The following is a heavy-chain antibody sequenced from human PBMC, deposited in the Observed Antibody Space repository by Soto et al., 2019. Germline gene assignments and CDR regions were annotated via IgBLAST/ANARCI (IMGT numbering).Heavy chain of an antibody. J-gene: IGHJ4*02. D-gene: IGHD5-12*01. CDR2: INPNSGGT. V-gene: IGHV1-2*04. CDR1: GYTFTGYY. Sequence: ASVKVSFKASGYTFTGYYMHWLRQAPGQGLEWMGWINPNSGGTNYAQKFQGWVTMTRDTSISTAYMELSRLRSDDTAVYYCAREDVVGSSCFDYWGQGTLVTVSS. CDR3: AREDVVGSSCFDY.